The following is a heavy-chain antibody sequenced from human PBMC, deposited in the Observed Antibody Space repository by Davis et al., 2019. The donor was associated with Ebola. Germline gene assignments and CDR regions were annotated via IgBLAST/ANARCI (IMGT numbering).Heavy chain of an antibody. Sequence: LRLSCAVYGGSFSGYYWNWIRQPPGKGLEWIGYISYSGSTYYNPSLKSRVTISVDTSKNQFSLKLSSVTAADTAVYYCARARFLEWLLDYWGQGTLVTVSS. CDR3: ARARFLEWLLDY. V-gene: IGHV4-34*09. CDR2: ISYSGST. CDR1: GGSFSGYY. D-gene: IGHD3-3*01. J-gene: IGHJ4*02.